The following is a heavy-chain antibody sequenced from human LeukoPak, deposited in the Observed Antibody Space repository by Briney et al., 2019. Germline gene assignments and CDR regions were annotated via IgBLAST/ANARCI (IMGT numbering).Heavy chain of an antibody. J-gene: IGHJ4*02. CDR2: ISAYNGST. CDR1: GYTFTSNG. D-gene: IGHD3-22*01. CDR3: ARDTYFHDGTGYPSRRWLDY. V-gene: IGHV1-18*01. Sequence: ASVKVSCKASGYTFTSNGVSWVRQAPGQGLEWMGWISAYNGSTKYAQKLQGRIIMTTDTSTSTAYMELRSLRSDDTGVYYCARDTYFHDGTGYPSRRWLDYWGQGTLVTVSS.